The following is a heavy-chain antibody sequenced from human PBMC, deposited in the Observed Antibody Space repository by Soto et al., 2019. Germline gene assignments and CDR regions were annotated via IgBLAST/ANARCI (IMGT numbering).Heavy chain of an antibody. V-gene: IGHV4-4*02. CDR1: GGSISSSNC. Sequence: QGQLQESGPGLVKPSGTLSLTCAVSGGSISSSNCWSWVRQPPGKGLEWIGEIYHSGRTNYNPSLKSRVIISVEKPKNQFSLKLRSVTAAETAVYYWARLGTTMTNADVWGKGTTVTVSS. CDR3: ARLGTTMTNADV. CDR2: IYHSGRT. D-gene: IGHD4-17*01. J-gene: IGHJ6*04.